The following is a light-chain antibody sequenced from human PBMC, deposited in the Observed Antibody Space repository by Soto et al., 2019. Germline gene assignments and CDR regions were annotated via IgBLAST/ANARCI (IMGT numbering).Light chain of an antibody. CDR2: GAS. Sequence: EIVLTQSPGTLALSPGERATLSCRASQSVSSNYLTWYQQKPGQAPRLLIHGASSRATGIPDRFSGSGSGTDFTLTISRLEPEDFAVYYCQQYGSSPFTFGPWTKVDIK. CDR1: QSVSSNY. V-gene: IGKV3-20*01. CDR3: QQYGSSPFT. J-gene: IGKJ3*01.